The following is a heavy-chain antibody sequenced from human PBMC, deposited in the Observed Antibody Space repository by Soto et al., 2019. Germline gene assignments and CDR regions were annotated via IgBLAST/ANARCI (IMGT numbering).Heavy chain of an antibody. Sequence: QLQLQESGPGLVKPSETLSLTCTVSGGSISSSSYYWGWIRQPPGKGLEWIGSIYYSGSTYYNPSLKSRVTISVDTSKNQFSLKLSSVTAADTAVYYCARRRDYGSGSYYNVPHDFDYWGQGTLVTVSS. D-gene: IGHD3-10*01. V-gene: IGHV4-39*01. J-gene: IGHJ4*02. CDR2: IYYSGST. CDR1: GGSISSSSYY. CDR3: ARRRDYGSGSYYNVPHDFDY.